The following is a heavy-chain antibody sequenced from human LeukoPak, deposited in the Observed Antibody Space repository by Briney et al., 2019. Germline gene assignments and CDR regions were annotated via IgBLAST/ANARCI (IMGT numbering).Heavy chain of an antibody. J-gene: IGHJ6*02. D-gene: IGHD2-8*01. CDR3: ARGPDCTNGVCFNYYYYGMDV. V-gene: IGHV4-31*03. Sequence: SQTLSLTCTVSGGSISSGGYYWSWIRQYPGKGLEWIGYIYYSGSTYYNPSLKSRVTISVDTSKNQFSLKLSSVTAADTAVYYCARGPDCTNGVCFNYYYYGMDVWGQGTTVTVSS. CDR1: GGSISSGGYY. CDR2: IYYSGST.